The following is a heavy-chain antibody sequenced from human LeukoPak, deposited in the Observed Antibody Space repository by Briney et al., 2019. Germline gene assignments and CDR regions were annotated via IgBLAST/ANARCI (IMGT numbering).Heavy chain of an antibody. CDR2: IKQDGSER. CDR1: GFTFSTFW. Sequence: GGSLRLSCEATGFTFSTFWMTWVRQVPGKGLEWVANIKQDGSERNYVDSVKGRFTISRDNAKNSLYLQMNSLRAEDTAVYYCARGASSSPWGQGTLVTVSS. CDR3: ARGASSSP. D-gene: IGHD6-13*01. J-gene: IGHJ5*02. V-gene: IGHV3-7*03.